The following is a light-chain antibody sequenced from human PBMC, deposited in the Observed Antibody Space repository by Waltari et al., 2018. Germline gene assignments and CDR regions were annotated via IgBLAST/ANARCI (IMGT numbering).Light chain of an antibody. V-gene: IGLV2-8*01. CDR1: RSDVGGYNY. CDR2: EVT. J-gene: IGLJ3*02. CDR3: SSYAGSNNWV. Sequence: QSALTQPPSASGSPGQSVTISCTGTRSDVGGYNYVSWYQQHPGKAPKLMIYEVTKRPSGVPDRFCGSRSGNTASLTVSGLQAEDEADYYCSSYAGSNNWVFGGGTKLTVL.